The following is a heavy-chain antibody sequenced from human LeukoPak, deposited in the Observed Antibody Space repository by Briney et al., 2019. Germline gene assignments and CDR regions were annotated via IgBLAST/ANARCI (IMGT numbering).Heavy chain of an antibody. J-gene: IGHJ5*02. CDR3: ARDQVPITAALTNWFDP. V-gene: IGHV1-2*02. CDR2: INPNSGGT. D-gene: IGHD6-13*01. Sequence: ASVKVSCKASGYTFTGHYMHRVRQAPGQGLEWMGWINPNSGGTHYAQMFQGRVALTRDTSISTAYMELSRLRSDDTAMYYCARDQVPITAALTNWFDPWGQGTLVTVSS. CDR1: GYTFTGHY.